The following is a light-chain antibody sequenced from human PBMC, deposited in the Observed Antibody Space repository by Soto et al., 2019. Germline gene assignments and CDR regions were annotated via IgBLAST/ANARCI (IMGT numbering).Light chain of an antibody. J-gene: IGKJ4*01. CDR1: QSVSSN. CDR2: GAS. Sequence: EIVMTQSPATLSVSPGERATLSCRASQSVSSNLAWYQQKPGQAPRLLIYGASTRATGIPARFSGSGSGTEFTLTISSLQSEDSAVYYCQQYNSWPLTFGGGTKVEIK. V-gene: IGKV3-15*01. CDR3: QQYNSWPLT.